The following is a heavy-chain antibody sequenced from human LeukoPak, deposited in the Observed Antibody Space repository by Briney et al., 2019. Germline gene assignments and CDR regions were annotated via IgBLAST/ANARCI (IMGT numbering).Heavy chain of an antibody. CDR1: GGSISSYY. CDR3: ARGLTYYYDSSGYLRENWFDP. Sequence: PSETLSLTCTVSGGSISSYYWSWIRQPPGKGLEWIGYIYYSGSTNYNPSLKSRVTISVDTSKNQFSLKLSSVTAADTAVYYCARGLTYYYDSSGYLRENWFDPWGQGTLVTVSS. CDR2: IYYSGST. V-gene: IGHV4-59*01. J-gene: IGHJ5*02. D-gene: IGHD3-22*01.